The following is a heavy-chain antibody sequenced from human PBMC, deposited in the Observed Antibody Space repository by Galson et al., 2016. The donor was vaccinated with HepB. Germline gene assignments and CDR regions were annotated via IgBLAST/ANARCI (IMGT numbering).Heavy chain of an antibody. V-gene: IGHV3-33*06. D-gene: IGHD6-25*01. Sequence: SLRLSCAASGFTFSSYDMHWVRQAPGKGLEWVAVISYDGRNKYFADSVKGRFTISRDNSKNTLYLQMNSLRVEDTAIYYCAKDPTAAYGYFDLWGRGTLVTVSS. CDR1: GFTFSSYD. CDR2: ISYDGRNK. J-gene: IGHJ2*01. CDR3: AKDPTAAYGYFDL.